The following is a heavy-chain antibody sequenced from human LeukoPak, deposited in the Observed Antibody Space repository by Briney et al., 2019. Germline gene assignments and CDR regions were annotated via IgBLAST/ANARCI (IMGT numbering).Heavy chain of an antibody. Sequence: SVKVSRKASGGTFSSYAISWVRQAPGQGLEWMGRIIPILGIANYAQKFQGRVTITADKSTSTAYMELSSLRSEDTAVYYCAREISGEKQQLFQHWGQGTLVTVSS. CDR2: IIPILGIA. J-gene: IGHJ1*01. D-gene: IGHD6-13*01. CDR3: AREISGEKQQLFQH. V-gene: IGHV1-69*04. CDR1: GGTFSSYA.